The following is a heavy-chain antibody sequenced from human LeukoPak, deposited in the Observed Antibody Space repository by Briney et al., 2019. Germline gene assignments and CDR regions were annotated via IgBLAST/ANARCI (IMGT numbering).Heavy chain of an antibody. V-gene: IGHV1-46*01. Sequence: ASVKVSCKASGYTFITYYIHWVRQAPGQGLEWMGIINPSGDSTTYAQKFQGRVTMTRDTSTSTVYMELSSPTSEDTAVYYCARRYSDYAETALDYWGQGTLVTVSS. CDR2: INPSGDST. J-gene: IGHJ4*02. CDR1: GYTFITYY. D-gene: IGHD5-12*01. CDR3: ARRYSDYAETALDY.